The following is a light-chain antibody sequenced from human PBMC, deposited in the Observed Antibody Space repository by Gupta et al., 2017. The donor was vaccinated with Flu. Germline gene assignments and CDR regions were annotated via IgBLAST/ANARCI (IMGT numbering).Light chain of an antibody. J-gene: IGLJ2*01. Sequence: NFMLTPSPSVSGSPGKTITISCTRSSGDIASNYVQWSQQRPGSSPTTVIYEDNQRPSGVPARFSGSIDSSSNSASLTISGLQAEDEADYYCQSYHLTDQIFGGGTKLTVL. CDR1: SGDIASNY. V-gene: IGLV6-57*01. CDR3: QSYHLTDQI. CDR2: EDN.